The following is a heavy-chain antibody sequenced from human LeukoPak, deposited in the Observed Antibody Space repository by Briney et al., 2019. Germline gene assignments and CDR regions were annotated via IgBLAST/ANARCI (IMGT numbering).Heavy chain of an antibody. J-gene: IGHJ4*02. Sequence: GGSLRLPCAASAFTFSSYEMNWVRQAPGKGLEWVSYISGSGSTIYYADSVKGRFTISRDNAKNSLYLQMNSLRAEDTAVYYCARERVVRFDYWGQGTLVPVSS. D-gene: IGHD3-16*02. CDR3: ARERVVRFDY. CDR2: ISGSGSTI. V-gene: IGHV3-48*03. CDR1: AFTFSSYE.